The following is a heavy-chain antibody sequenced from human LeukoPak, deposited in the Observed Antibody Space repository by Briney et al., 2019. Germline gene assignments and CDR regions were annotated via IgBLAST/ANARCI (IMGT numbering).Heavy chain of an antibody. J-gene: IGHJ4*02. D-gene: IGHD4-17*01. Sequence: GGSLRLSCAASGFTFSSYWMNWARQAPGKGLEWVASINHNGNVNYYVDSVKGRFTISRDNAKNTLYLQMNSLRAEDTAVYYCARETYGDYAIDYWGQGTLVTVSS. V-gene: IGHV3-7*01. CDR2: INHNGNVN. CDR3: ARETYGDYAIDY. CDR1: GFTFSSYW.